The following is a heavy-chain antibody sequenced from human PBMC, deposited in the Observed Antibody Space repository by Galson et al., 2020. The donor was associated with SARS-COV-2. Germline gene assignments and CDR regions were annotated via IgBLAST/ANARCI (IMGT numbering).Heavy chain of an antibody. V-gene: IGHV3-33*01. CDR3: ATHYSDN. J-gene: IGHJ4*02. Sequence: PGGSLRLSCAASGFSFKNYGMHWVRQSPGKGLEWVAVIWYDGSDKYYADSVKGQFTVSRDNSKDMLFLQMNSLRAEDTAVYYCATHYSDNWGQGTLVTVSS. CDR1: GFSFKNYG. CDR2: IWYDGSDK. D-gene: IGHD1-26*01.